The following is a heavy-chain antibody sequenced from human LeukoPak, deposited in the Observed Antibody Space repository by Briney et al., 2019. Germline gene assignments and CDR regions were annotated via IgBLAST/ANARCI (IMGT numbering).Heavy chain of an antibody. J-gene: IGHJ3*02. D-gene: IGHD3-22*01. CDR1: GYTFTGYY. CDR3: ARVRNYYYDSSGGAFDI. V-gene: IGHV1-2*02. CDR2: INPNSGGT. Sequence: ASVKVSCKASGYTFTGYYMHWVRQAPGQGLEWMGWINPNSGGTNYAQKFQGRVTMTRDMSTSTVYMELSSLRSEDTAVYYCARVRNYYYDSSGGAFDIWGQGTMVTVSS.